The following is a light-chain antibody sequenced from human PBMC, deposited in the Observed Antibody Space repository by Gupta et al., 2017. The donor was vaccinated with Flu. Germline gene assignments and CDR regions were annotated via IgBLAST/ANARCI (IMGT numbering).Light chain of an antibody. V-gene: IGKV6-21*02. Sequence: IVLTQSPDFQSVAPKEKVIITCRASQSVGSTLHWYQQKPDQSPKLLIKHASQSISGVPSRFSGRGAGKHFTLTINGLEPEDAATYYCHQSSSSPDSFGQGTKLDIK. CDR3: HQSSSSPDS. J-gene: IGKJ2*03. CDR1: QSVGST. CDR2: HAS.